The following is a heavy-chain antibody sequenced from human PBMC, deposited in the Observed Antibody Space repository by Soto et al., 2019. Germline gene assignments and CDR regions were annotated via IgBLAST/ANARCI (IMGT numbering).Heavy chain of an antibody. CDR2: INDDGSNK. CDR3: AKVFVYYYDSSGSTPLDY. V-gene: IGHV3-30*18. CDR1: GITFSSNW. J-gene: IGHJ4*02. Sequence: PGGSLRLSCAASGITFSSNWMHWVRQAPGKGLEWVSVINDDGSNKYYADSVKGRFTISRDNSKNTLYLQMNSLRAEDTAVYYCAKVFVYYYDSSGSTPLDYWGQGTLVTVSS. D-gene: IGHD3-22*01.